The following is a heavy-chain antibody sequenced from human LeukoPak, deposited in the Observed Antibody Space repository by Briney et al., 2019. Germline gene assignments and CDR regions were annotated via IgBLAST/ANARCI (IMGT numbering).Heavy chain of an antibody. CDR2: LKSKTDGGTT. CDR1: GLTLTNAW. CDR3: TNTVVVVASTGFDY. V-gene: IGHV3-15*01. J-gene: IGHJ4*02. D-gene: IGHD2-15*01. Sequence: PGGALRLSCAASGLTLTNAWMSWVRQAPGKGLEWVGRLKSKTDGGTTDYAAPVKGRFTISRDDSKNTLYLQMNSLETEDTAVYYCTNTVVVVASTGFDYWGQGTLVTVSS.